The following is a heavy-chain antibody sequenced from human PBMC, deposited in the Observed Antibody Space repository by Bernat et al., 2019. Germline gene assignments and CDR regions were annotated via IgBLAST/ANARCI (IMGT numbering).Heavy chain of an antibody. CDR3: ARGFPFGYSYGYVDYYYYGMDV. V-gene: IGHV4-59*01. J-gene: IGHJ6*02. CDR1: GGSISSYY. Sequence: QVQLQESGPGLVKPSETLSLTCTVSGGSISSYYWSWIRQPPGKGLEWIGYIYYSGSTNYNPSLKSRVTISVDTSKNQFSLKLSSVTAADTAVYYCARGFPFGYSYGYVDYYYYGMDVWGQGTTVTVSS. D-gene: IGHD5-18*01. CDR2: IYYSGST.